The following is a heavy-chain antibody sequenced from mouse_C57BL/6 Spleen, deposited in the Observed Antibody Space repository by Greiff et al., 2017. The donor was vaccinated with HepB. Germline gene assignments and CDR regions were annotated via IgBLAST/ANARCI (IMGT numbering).Heavy chain of an antibody. V-gene: IGHV1-69*01. D-gene: IGHD4-1*01. CDR2: IDPSDSYT. J-gene: IGHJ1*03. CDR1: GYTFTSYW. Sequence: QVQLKQPGAELVMPGASVKLSCKASGYTFTSYWMHWVKQRPGQGLEWIGEIDPSDSYTNYNQKFKGKSTLTVDKSSSTAYMQLSSLTSEDSAVYYCASNWDKGYFDVWGTGTTVTVSS. CDR3: ASNWDKGYFDV.